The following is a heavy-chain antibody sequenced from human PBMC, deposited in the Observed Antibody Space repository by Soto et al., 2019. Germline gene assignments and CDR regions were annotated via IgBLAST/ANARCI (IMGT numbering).Heavy chain of an antibody. Sequence: QVQLVQSGAEVKKPGASVKVSCKASGYTFTSYDINWVRQATGQGLEWMGWMNPNSGNTGYEQKYQGRVIMTRSTSINTAYMELSSLRSEDTAVYYCARGGYYYDSSAYYRPFDYWGQGTLVTVSS. J-gene: IGHJ4*02. CDR1: GYTFTSYD. V-gene: IGHV1-8*01. D-gene: IGHD3-22*01. CDR2: MNPNSGNT. CDR3: ARGGYYYDSSAYYRPFDY.